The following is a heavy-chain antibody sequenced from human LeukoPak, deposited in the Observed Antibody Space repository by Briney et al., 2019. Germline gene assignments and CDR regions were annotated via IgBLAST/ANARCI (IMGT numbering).Heavy chain of an antibody. V-gene: IGHV3-21*01. J-gene: IGHJ4*02. CDR1: GFTFSSYS. CDR2: ISSSSSYI. Sequence: PGGSLRLSCAASGFTFSSYSMNWVRQAPGKGLEWVSSISSSSSYIYYADSVKGRFTISRDDAKNSLYLQMNSLRAEDTAVYYCARDVLDDSSGYYYSNYWGQGTLVTVSS. D-gene: IGHD3-22*01. CDR3: ARDVLDDSSGYYYSNY.